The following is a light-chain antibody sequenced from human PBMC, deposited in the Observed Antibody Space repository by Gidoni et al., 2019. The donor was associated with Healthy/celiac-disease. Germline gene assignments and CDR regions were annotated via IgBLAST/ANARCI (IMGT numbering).Light chain of an antibody. Sequence: DIQMTQSPSSLSASVGDRVTITCQASQDIRKYLNWYQQKPGKAPKLLIYDASNLEAGVPSTFSGSGSGTDFTFTITSLQPEDIATYYCQQYDILPWTFGQGTNLEIK. CDR2: DAS. CDR1: QDIRKY. CDR3: QQYDILPWT. J-gene: IGKJ2*01. V-gene: IGKV1-33*01.